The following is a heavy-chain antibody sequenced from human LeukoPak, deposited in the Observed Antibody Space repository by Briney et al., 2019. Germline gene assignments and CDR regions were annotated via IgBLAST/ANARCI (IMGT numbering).Heavy chain of an antibody. D-gene: IGHD5-12*01. Sequence: PSETLSLTSTVSGGSISTYYWNWIRQPPGKGLEWIGYIYYSGSTKYNPSLKTRVTISVDTSKNQFSLKLSSVTAADTAVYYCARGDVLATALDPWGQGTLVTVSS. J-gene: IGHJ5*02. V-gene: IGHV4-59*08. CDR1: GGSISTYY. CDR3: ARGDVLATALDP. CDR2: IYYSGST.